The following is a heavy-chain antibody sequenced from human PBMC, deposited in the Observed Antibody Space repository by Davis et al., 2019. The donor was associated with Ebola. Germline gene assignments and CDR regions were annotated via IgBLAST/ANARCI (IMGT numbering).Heavy chain of an antibody. CDR3: ARDGTIFGVVTQGYYYYYMDV. Sequence: SETLSLTCTVSGGSISSSTYYWGWIRQPPGKGLEWIGSIYHSGSTYYNPSLKSRVTISVDTSKNQFSLKLSSVTAADTAVYYCARDGTIFGVVTQGYYYYYMDVWGKGTTVTVSS. V-gene: IGHV4-39*07. D-gene: IGHD3-3*01. CDR2: IYHSGST. CDR1: GGSISSSTYY. J-gene: IGHJ6*03.